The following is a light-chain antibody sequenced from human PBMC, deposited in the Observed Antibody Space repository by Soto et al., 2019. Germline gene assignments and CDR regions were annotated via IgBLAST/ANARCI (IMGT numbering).Light chain of an antibody. J-gene: IGKJ1*01. V-gene: IGKV2-28*01. CDR2: LGS. Sequence: DIVMTQSPLSLPVTPGEPASISCRSSQSLLYSNGYNYLDWYLQKPGQSPQLLIYLGSNRASGVPDRFSGSGSGTDFTLKISRVEAEDVGVYYCMQALQRWTCGQGTKLDIK. CDR1: QSLLYSNGYNY. CDR3: MQALQRWT.